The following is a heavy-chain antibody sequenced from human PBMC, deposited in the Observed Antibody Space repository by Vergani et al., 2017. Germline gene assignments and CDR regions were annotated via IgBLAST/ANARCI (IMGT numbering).Heavy chain of an antibody. V-gene: IGHV4-39*01. D-gene: IGHD3-22*01. CDR2: IYYSGST. J-gene: IGHJ5*02. CDR3: ARHDLYYDSSGYYGWFDP. CDR1: GGSISSSSYY. Sequence: QLQLQESGPGLVKPSETLSLPCTVSGGSISSSSYYWGWIRQPPGKGLEWIGSIYYSGSTYYNPSLKSRVTISVDKSKNQFALKLSSVTAADTAVYYCARHDLYYDSSGYYGWFDPWGQGTLVTVSS.